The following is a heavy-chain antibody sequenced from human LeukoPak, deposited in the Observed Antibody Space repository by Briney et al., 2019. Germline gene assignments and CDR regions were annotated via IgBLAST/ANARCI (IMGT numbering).Heavy chain of an antibody. CDR2: ISSSGSTI. D-gene: IGHD3-22*01. CDR1: GFTFSDYY. V-gene: IGHV3-11*01. J-gene: IGHJ4*02. CDR3: ARDRPYYYDSSGYLGGIDY. Sequence: GGSLRLSCAASGFTFSDYYMSWIRQAPGKGLEWVSYISSSGSTIYYADSVKGRFTISRDNAKNSLYLQMNSLRAEDTAVYYCARDRPYYYDSSGYLGGIDYWGQGTLATVSS.